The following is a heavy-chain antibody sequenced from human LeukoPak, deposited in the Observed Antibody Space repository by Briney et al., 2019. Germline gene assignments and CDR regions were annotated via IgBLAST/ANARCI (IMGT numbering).Heavy chain of an antibody. J-gene: IGHJ3*02. V-gene: IGHV4-31*03. CDR1: GGSISSGGYY. CDR3: ARVPVGRGAFDI. Sequence: PSETLSLTCTVSGGSISSGGYYWSWIRQRPGKGLEWIGYIYYSGSTYYNPSLKSRVTISVDTSKNQFSLKLSSVTAADTAVYYCARVPVGRGAFDIWGQGTMVTVSS. CDR2: IYYSGST. D-gene: IGHD3-10*01.